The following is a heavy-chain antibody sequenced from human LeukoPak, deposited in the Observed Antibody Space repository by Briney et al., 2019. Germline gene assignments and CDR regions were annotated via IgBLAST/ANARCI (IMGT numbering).Heavy chain of an antibody. CDR1: GYTFTGYY. J-gene: IGHJ3*02. CDR3: AREWTRGAGSYYWPDAVDI. Sequence: ASVKVSCKASGYTFTGYYMHWVRQAPGQGLEWMGWINPNSGCTNYAQKFQGRVTMASDTSISTAYMELSRLRSDDTAVYYCAREWTRGAGSYYWPDAVDIWGQGTMVSVSS. V-gene: IGHV1-2*02. CDR2: INPNSGCT. D-gene: IGHD1-26*01.